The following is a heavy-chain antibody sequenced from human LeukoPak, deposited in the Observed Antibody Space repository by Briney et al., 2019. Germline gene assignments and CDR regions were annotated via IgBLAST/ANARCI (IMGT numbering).Heavy chain of an antibody. D-gene: IGHD3-3*01. J-gene: IGHJ6*02. CDR1: GGTFSSYA. CDR3: ARVGGERHDFWSGYDYYGMDV. V-gene: IGHV1-69*04. Sequence: SVKVSCKASGGTFSSYAISWVRQAPGQGLEWMGRIIPILGIANYAQKFQGRVTITADKSTSTAYMELSSLRSEDTAVYYCARVGGERHDFWSGYDYYGMDVWGQGTTVTVSS. CDR2: IIPILGIA.